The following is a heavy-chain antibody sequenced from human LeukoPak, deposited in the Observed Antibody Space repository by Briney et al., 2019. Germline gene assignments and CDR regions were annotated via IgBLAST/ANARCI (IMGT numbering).Heavy chain of an antibody. Sequence: GASVKVSCKASGYTFTSYGISWVRQAPGQGLEWMGWISAYNGNTNYAQKLQGRVTMTTDTSTSTAYMELRSLRSDDTAVYYCARHSFGVVIIRHFDYWGQGTLVTVSS. D-gene: IGHD3-3*01. CDR2: ISAYNGNT. CDR3: ARHSFGVVIIRHFDY. J-gene: IGHJ4*02. V-gene: IGHV1-18*01. CDR1: GYTFTSYG.